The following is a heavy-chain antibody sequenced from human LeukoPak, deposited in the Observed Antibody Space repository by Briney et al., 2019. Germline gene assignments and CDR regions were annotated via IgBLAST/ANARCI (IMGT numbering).Heavy chain of an antibody. Sequence: ASVKVSCKASGYTFTSYDINWVQQATGQGLEWMGWMNPNSGNTGYAQKFQGRVTTTRNTSISTAYMELSSLRSEDTAVYYCARGGYDFWSGYSLYYFDYWGQGTLVTVSS. CDR2: MNPNSGNT. V-gene: IGHV1-8*03. CDR3: ARGGYDFWSGYSLYYFDY. CDR1: GYTFTSYD. D-gene: IGHD3-3*01. J-gene: IGHJ4*02.